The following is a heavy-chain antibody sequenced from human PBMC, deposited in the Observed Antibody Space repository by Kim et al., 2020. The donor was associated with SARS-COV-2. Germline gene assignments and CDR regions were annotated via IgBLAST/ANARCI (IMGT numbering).Heavy chain of an antibody. Sequence: ASVKVSCKASGYTYTSYDINWVRQATGQGLEWMGWMNPNSGNTGYAQKFQGRATMTRNTPISTAYMELSSLRSEDTAVYYCARQNGKRNGIFGVVIQRYFQHWGQGTLITVSS. J-gene: IGHJ1*01. D-gene: IGHD3-3*01. CDR2: MNPNSGNT. CDR3: ARQNGKRNGIFGVVIQRYFQH. CDR1: GYTYTSYD. V-gene: IGHV1-8*01.